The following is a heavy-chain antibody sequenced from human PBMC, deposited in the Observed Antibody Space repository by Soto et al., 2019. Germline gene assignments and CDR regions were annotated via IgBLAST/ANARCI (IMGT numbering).Heavy chain of an antibody. J-gene: IGHJ4*02. Sequence: GGSLRLSCAASGFTFSSYSMNWVRQAPGKGLEWVSSISSSSSYIYYADSVKGRFTISRDNAKNSLYLQMNSLRAEDTAVYYCAREPSTGYSSSWYGGNRNYYFDYWGQGTLVTVSS. CDR1: GFTFSSYS. CDR2: ISSSSSYI. V-gene: IGHV3-21*01. CDR3: AREPSTGYSSSWYGGNRNYYFDY. D-gene: IGHD6-13*01.